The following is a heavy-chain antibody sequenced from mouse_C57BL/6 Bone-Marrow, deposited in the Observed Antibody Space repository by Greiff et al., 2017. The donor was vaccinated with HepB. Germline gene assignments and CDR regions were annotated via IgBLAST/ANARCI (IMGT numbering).Heavy chain of an antibody. D-gene: IGHD1-1*01. Sequence: VQLQQSVAELVRPGASVKLSCTASGFNIKNTYMHWLKKRPEQGLEWIGRLDPANGNTKYAPKFQGKATITADTSSNTAYLQLSSLTSEDTAIYYCATFITTVVALDYWGQGTTLTVSS. J-gene: IGHJ2*01. CDR2: LDPANGNT. V-gene: IGHV14-3*01. CDR1: GFNIKNTY. CDR3: ATFITTVVALDY.